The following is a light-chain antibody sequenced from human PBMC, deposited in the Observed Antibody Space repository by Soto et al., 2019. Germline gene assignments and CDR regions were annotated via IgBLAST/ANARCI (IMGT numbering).Light chain of an antibody. CDR2: DVT. Sequence: QSVLTQPASVSGSPGQSTTISCTGTSSDVGGYNEVSWYQQRPGKAPKLMIYDVTNRPSGVSNRFSGSKSGNTASLTISGLQAEYEAYYYCSSHAAGSTLIFGGGTKVTVL. V-gene: IGLV2-14*03. J-gene: IGLJ2*01. CDR1: SSDVGGYNE. CDR3: SSHAAGSTLI.